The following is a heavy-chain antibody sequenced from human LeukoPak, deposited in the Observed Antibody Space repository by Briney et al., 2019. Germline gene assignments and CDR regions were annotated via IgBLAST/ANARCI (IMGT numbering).Heavy chain of an antibody. CDR3: ARDPSGYFHY. CDR1: GGSVSSGNYY. D-gene: IGHD3-22*01. V-gene: IGHV4-61*01. Sequence: EPSETLSLTCTVSGGSVSSGNYYWSWIRQPPGKGLDWIGYIYYSGSTNYNPSLKSRVTISVDTSKNQFSLRLSSVTAADTAVYYCARDPSGYFHYWGQGTLATVSS. CDR2: IYYSGST. J-gene: IGHJ4*02.